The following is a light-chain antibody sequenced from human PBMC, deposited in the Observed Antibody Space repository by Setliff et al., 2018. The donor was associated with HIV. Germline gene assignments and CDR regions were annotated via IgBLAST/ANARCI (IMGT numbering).Light chain of an antibody. Sequence: QSALTQPASVSGPPGQSITISCTGTSSDIGRYNLVSWCQQYPGKAPKLMIYQATKRPSGVSNRFSGSKSGNTASLTISGLQAEDEADYYCCSNTGSNTYVIGSGTK. V-gene: IGLV2-23*01. CDR2: QAT. J-gene: IGLJ1*01. CDR3: CSNTGSNTYV. CDR1: SSDIGRYNL.